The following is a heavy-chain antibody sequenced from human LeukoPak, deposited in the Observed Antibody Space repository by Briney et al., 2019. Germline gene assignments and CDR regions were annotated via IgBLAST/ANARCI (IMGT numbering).Heavy chain of an antibody. CDR2: IYNSESA. D-gene: IGHD6-13*01. CDR3: AVWGIWFDP. V-gene: IGHV4-30-4*08. CDR1: GGSISSGDYY. J-gene: IGHJ5*02. Sequence: PSETLSLTCTVSGGSISSGDYYWSWIRQPPGKGLEWIGHIYNSESASYNPSPMSRVTISADTSKNQFSLKLRSVTVADTAVYYCAVWGIWFDPWGQGTLVTVSS.